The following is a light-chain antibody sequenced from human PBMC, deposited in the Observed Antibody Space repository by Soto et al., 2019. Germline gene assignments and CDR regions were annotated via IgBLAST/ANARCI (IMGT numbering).Light chain of an antibody. CDR2: AAS. CDR3: QQNYNTPPWT. Sequence: DIQMTQSPSSLSASVGDRVTITCRASQSISNYLNWYQQKPGKAPKLLIYAASSLQSGVPSRFSGSGSGTDFTLTISSLQPEDFATYYCQQNYNTPPWTFGQGTKVEIQ. CDR1: QSISNY. V-gene: IGKV1-39*01. J-gene: IGKJ1*01.